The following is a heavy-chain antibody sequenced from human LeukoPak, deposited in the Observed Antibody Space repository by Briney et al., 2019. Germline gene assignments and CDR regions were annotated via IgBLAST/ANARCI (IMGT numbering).Heavy chain of an antibody. CDR2: IYYSGST. V-gene: IGHV4-31*03. CDR3: ARVPVGWIKGAFDI. J-gene: IGHJ3*02. Sequence: SETLSLTCTVSGGSISSGGYYWSWIRQHPGKGLEWIGYIYYSGSTYYNPSLKSRVTISVDTSKNQFSLKLSSVTAADTAVYYCARVPVGWIKGAFDIWGQGTMVTVSS. D-gene: IGHD5-12*01. CDR1: GGSISSGGYY.